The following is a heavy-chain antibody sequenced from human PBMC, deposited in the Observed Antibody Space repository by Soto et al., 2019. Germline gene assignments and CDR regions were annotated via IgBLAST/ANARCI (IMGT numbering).Heavy chain of an antibody. V-gene: IGHV3-74*01. CDR2: INSDGSST. J-gene: IGHJ6*04. CDR3: ARGGGGYYYGSGSYMLTGV. Sequence: GGSLRLSCAASEFTFSSYWMHWARQAPGKGLVWVSRINSDGSSTSYADSVKGRFTISRDNAKNTLYLQMNSLRAEDTAVYYCARGGGGYYYGSGSYMLTGVWGKGTTVTVSS. D-gene: IGHD3-10*01. CDR1: EFTFSSYW.